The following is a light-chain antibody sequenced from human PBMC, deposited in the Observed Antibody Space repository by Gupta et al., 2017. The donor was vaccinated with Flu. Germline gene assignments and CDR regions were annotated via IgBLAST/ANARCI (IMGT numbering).Light chain of an antibody. CDR3: QVWDRTSDRYV. CDR2: DDS. V-gene: IGLV3-21*02. CDR1: NIGDKS. J-gene: IGLJ1*01. Sequence: GNNIGDKSVHWYQQKPGQAPVLVVYDDSDRPSGIPERFSGSNSGNTATLTISRVEDGDEADYSCQVWDRTSDRYVFGSGTKVTGL.